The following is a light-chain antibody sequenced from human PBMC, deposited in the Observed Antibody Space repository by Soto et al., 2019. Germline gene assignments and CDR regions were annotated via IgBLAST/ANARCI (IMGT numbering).Light chain of an antibody. CDR3: QQRSNWPLT. CDR1: QSVSSY. CDR2: DSS. J-gene: IGKJ4*01. V-gene: IGKV3-11*01. Sequence: EIVLTQFPATLSLSPGESATLSCRASQSVSSYLAWYQQKRGQAPRLLIYDSSNRATGIPARFSGSGSGTDFSLTISSLEPEDFAVYYCQQRSNWPLTFGGGTKVDIK.